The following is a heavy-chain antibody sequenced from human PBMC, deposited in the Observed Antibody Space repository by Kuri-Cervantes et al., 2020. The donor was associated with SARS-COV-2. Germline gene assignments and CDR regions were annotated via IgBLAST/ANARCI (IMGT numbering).Heavy chain of an antibody. J-gene: IGHJ4*02. D-gene: IGHD6-19*01. CDR1: GGSISSSSYY. CDR2: IYYSGST. CDR3: ARDSSGWSWHY. Sequence: SETLSLTCTVSGGSISSSSYYWGWSRQPPGKGLEWIGSIYYSGSTYYNPSLKSRVTISVDTSKNQFSLKLSSVAAADTAVYYCARDSSGWSWHYWGQGTLVTVSS. V-gene: IGHV4-39*02.